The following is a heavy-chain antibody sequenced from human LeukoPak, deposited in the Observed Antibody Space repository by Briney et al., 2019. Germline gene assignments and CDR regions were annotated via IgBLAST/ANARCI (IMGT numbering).Heavy chain of an antibody. D-gene: IGHD5-12*01. V-gene: IGHV1-18*01. CDR3: ARDSPPRGYSGSNGVAFDY. Sequence: ASVKVSCKASGYTFTSYGISWVRQAPGQGLEWMGWISAYNGNTNYAQKLQGRVTMTTDTSTSTAYMELRSLRSDDTAVYYCARDSPPRGYSGSNGVAFDYWGQETLVTASS. CDR1: GYTFTSYG. J-gene: IGHJ4*02. CDR2: ISAYNGNT.